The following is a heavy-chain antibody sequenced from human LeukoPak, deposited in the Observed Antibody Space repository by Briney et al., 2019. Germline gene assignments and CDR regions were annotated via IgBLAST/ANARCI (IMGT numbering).Heavy chain of an antibody. CDR2: ISYSGSP. J-gene: IGHJ4*02. D-gene: IGHD2-15*01. V-gene: IGHV4-31*03. CDR3: ARLFCSGASCSRGGGFDY. CDR1: GASLSSGGYF. Sequence: SQTLSLTCTVSGASLSSGGYFWTWIRQHPGKGLEWIGYISYSGSPYYSPSLESRVTISADTSQNQFSLKLNSVTAADTAIYYCARLFCSGASCSRGGGFDYWGQGTLVTVSS.